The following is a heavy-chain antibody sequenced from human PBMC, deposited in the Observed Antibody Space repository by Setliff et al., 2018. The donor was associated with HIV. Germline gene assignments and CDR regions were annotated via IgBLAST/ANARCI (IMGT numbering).Heavy chain of an antibody. CDR1: GYTFPSYD. CDR3: ARVGRLHYLTPFYYYGMDV. D-gene: IGHD4-4*01. J-gene: IGHJ6*02. CDR2: MNPNSGNT. Sequence: ASVKVSCKASGYTFPSYDINWVRQATGQGLEWMGWMNPNSGNTGYAQKFQGRLTMTRNTSISTVNMELSSLRSEDTAVYFCARVGRLHYLTPFYYYGMDVWGQGTTGTV. V-gene: IGHV1-8*01.